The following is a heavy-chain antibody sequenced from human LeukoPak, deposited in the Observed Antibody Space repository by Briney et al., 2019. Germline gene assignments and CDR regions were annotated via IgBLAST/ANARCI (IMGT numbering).Heavy chain of an antibody. Sequence: SDTLSLTCAVYGGSFRGYYWSWIRQPPGQPLEWLGGISHSGSSNYHPSLKSRVTISVDTSKNQFSLKLSSVTAADTAVYYCARGRLGRYYGSGSYYRWFDPWGQGTLVTVSS. CDR3: ARGRLGRYYGSGSYYRWFDP. V-gene: IGHV4-34*01. D-gene: IGHD3-10*01. J-gene: IGHJ5*02. CDR1: GGSFRGYY. CDR2: ISHSGSS.